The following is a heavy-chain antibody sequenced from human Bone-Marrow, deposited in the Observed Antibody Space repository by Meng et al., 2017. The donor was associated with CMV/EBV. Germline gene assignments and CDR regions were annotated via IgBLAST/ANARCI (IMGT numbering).Heavy chain of an antibody. Sequence: GGSLRLSCTASGFTFRIYAMSWVRQAPGKGLEWVSAISGSGGSAYYADSVKGRFTISRDNAKNTLYLQMNSLRVEDTAVYYCARAADYSYNWFDPWGQGTLVTVSS. CDR1: GFTFRIYA. CDR2: ISGSGGSA. CDR3: ARAADYSYNWFDP. V-gene: IGHV3-23*01. D-gene: IGHD3-16*01. J-gene: IGHJ5*02.